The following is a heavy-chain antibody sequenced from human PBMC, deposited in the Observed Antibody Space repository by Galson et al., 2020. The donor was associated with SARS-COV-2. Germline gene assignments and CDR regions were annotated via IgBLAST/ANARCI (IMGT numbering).Heavy chain of an antibody. CDR3: ARDTPNYGKDV. V-gene: IGHV4-59*08. CDR2: IYYTGST. D-gene: IGHD2-15*01. J-gene: IGHJ6*02. CDR1: GGSIRSYY. Sequence: SETLSLTCTVSGGSIRSYYWSWIRQPPGKGLEWIGNIYYTGSTKYNPSLKSRVTISVDTSKNQFSLRLSSVTAADTALYYCARDTPNYGKDVWGQGTTVTVSS.